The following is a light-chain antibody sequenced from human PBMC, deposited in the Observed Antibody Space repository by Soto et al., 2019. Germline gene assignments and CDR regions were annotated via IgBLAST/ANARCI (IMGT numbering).Light chain of an antibody. CDR1: QSISSW. CDR2: DAY. Sequence: DSQITQSPSTLSAAVGYRFTITGLASQSISSWLAWYQKKPGKDPKLMIYDAYSLESGVQSRFSGSGSGTEFTLTISSLQPDDFATYYCQQYNSYPWTFGQGTTGDIK. CDR3: QQYNSYPWT. V-gene: IGKV1-5*01. J-gene: IGKJ1*01.